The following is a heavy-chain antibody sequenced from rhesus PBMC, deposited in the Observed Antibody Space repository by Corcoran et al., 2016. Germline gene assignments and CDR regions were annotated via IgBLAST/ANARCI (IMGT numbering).Heavy chain of an antibody. CDR1: GASISSYW. CDR2: INGNSGST. J-gene: IGHJ4*01. D-gene: IGHD3-3*01. CDR3: ARARAGGYNFWSGYY. V-gene: IGHV4-80*01. Sequence: QVQLQESGPGLVKPSETLSLTCAVSGASISSYWWSWIRPPPGKGLEWVGEINGNSGSTYYNPSLKSRVTISKDASKNQFSLKLSSVTAADTAVYYCARARAGGYNFWSGYYWGQGVLVTVSS.